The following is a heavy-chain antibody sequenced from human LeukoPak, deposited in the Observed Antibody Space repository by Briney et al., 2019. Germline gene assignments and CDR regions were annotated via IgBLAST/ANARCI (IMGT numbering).Heavy chain of an antibody. CDR1: GGSFSGYY. CDR2: INHSGST. D-gene: IGHD6-25*01. CDR3: AREYSSAIDY. J-gene: IGHJ4*02. V-gene: IGHV4-34*01. Sequence: SETLSLTCAVYGGSFSGYYWSWIRQPPGKGLEWIGEINHSGSTYYNPSLKSRVTISVDTSKNQFSLKLSSVTAADTAVYYCAREYSSAIDYWGQGTLVTVSS.